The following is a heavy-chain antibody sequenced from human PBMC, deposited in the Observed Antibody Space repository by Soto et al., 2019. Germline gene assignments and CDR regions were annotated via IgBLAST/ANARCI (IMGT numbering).Heavy chain of an antibody. Sequence: ASVKVSCKASGYTFTNYDITWVRQAPGQRLEWMGCISAYNGDTNYAQKFQGRVTMTTDTSTSTAYMGLRSLRSDDTAVYYCARFSGSGFYTLGYWGQGTLVTVS. V-gene: IGHV1-18*01. J-gene: IGHJ4*02. CDR3: ARFSGSGFYTLGY. CDR2: ISAYNGDT. CDR1: GYTFTNYD. D-gene: IGHD3-22*01.